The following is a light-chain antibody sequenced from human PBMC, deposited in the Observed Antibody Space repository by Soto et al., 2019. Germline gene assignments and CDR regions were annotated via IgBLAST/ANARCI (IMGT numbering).Light chain of an antibody. Sequence: EIVLTQSPATLSLSPGERVTLSCRATQTVRSSLAWYQQKPGQAPRLIIYEASNRATGIPARFSGSGSGTDFTLSISSLGPEDFAVYDCQQHFGWPLTFGGGTKVEI. J-gene: IGKJ4*01. CDR1: QTVRSS. CDR2: EAS. CDR3: QQHFGWPLT. V-gene: IGKV3-11*01.